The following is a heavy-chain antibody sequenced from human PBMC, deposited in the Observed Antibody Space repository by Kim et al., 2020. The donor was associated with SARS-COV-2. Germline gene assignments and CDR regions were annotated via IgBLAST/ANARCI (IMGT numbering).Heavy chain of an antibody. V-gene: IGHV1-18*04. J-gene: IGHJ4*02. CDR3: ARVRIIVVVPAAINLDY. D-gene: IGHD2-2*01. CDR2: ISAYNGNT. CDR1: GYTFTSYG. Sequence: ASVKVSCKASGYTFTSYGISWVRQAPGQGLEWMGWISAYNGNTNYAQKLQGRVTMTTDTSTSTAYMELRSLRSDDTAVYYCARVRIIVVVPAAINLDYWGQGTLVTVSS.